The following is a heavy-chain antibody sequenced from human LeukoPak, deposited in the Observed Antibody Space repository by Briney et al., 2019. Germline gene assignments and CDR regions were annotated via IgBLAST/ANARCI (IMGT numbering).Heavy chain of an antibody. CDR3: TRDPSATFDY. CDR2: ISGISNYI. CDR1: GFTFSSYS. J-gene: IGHJ4*02. Sequence: GGSLRLSCAASGFTFSSYSMNWVRQAPGRGLEWVSSISGISNYIFYADSVKGRFTISRDNAKNSLYLQMNSLRAEDTAVYYCTRDPSATFDYWGQGTLVTVS. V-gene: IGHV3-21*01. D-gene: IGHD2-15*01.